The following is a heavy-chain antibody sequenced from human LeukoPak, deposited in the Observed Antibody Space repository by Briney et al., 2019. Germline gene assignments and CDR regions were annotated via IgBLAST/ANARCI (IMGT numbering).Heavy chain of an antibody. CDR1: GFTFSNAW. Sequence: GGSLRLSCAASGFTFSNAWMSWVRQAPGKGLEWVGRTKSKTDGGTTDYAAPVKGRFTISRDDSKNTLYLQMNSLKTEDTAVYYCTTDPYDSSGYWDYWGQGTLVTVSS. J-gene: IGHJ4*02. V-gene: IGHV3-15*01. D-gene: IGHD3-22*01. CDR3: TTDPYDSSGYWDY. CDR2: TKSKTDGGTT.